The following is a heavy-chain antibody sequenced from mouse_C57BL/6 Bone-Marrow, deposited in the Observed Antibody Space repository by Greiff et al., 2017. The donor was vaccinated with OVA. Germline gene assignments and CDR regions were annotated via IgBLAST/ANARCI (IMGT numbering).Heavy chain of an antibody. D-gene: IGHD1-1*01. CDR3: ASHIYYYDYFDY. J-gene: IGHJ2*01. Sequence: EVHLVESGGGLVKPGGSLKLSCAASGFTFSSYAMSWVRQTPEKRLEWVATISDGGSYTYFPDNVKGRFTISRDNAKNNLYLQMGHLKSEDTAMYYCASHIYYYDYFDYWGQGTTLTVSS. CDR1: GFTFSSYA. V-gene: IGHV5-4*01. CDR2: ISDGGSYT.